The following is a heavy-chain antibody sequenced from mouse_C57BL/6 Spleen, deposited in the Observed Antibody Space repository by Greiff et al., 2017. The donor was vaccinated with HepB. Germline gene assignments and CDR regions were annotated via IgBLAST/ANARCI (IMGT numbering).Heavy chain of an antibody. J-gene: IGHJ2*01. V-gene: IGHV1-82*01. CDR2: IYPGDGDT. CDR1: GYAFSSSW. D-gene: IGHD2-1*01. CDR3: ARLLGDY. Sequence: VQLQQSGPELVKPGASVKISCKASGYAFSSSWMNWVKQRTGKGLEWIGRIYPGDGDTNYNGKFKGKATLTADKSSSTAYMQLSSLTSEDAAVYFCARLLGDYWGQGTTLTVAS.